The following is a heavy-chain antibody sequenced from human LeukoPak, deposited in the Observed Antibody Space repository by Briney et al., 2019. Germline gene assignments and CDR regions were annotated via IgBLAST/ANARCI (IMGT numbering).Heavy chain of an antibody. CDR1: GGTFSSYA. D-gene: IGHD5-24*01. V-gene: IGHV1-69*13. CDR3: ARGPVGEAGDGYNLYYYYYMDV. Sequence: SVKVSCKASGGTFSSYAISWVRQAPGQGLEWMGGIIPIFGTANYAQKFQGRVTITADESTSTAYMELSSLRSEDTAVYYCARGPVGEAGDGYNLYYYYYMDVWGKGTTVTISS. CDR2: IIPIFGTA. J-gene: IGHJ6*03.